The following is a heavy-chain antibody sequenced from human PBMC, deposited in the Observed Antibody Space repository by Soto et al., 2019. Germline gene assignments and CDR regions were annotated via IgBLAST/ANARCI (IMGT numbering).Heavy chain of an antibody. V-gene: IGHV4-30-2*01. CDR1: GDSISSGGYS. Sequence: QLQLQESGSGLVKPSQTLSLTCTVSGDSISSGGYSWNWIRQPPGQGLEWIGYIYHSGGTDYNPSLKSRVTTTVDSSNNQYSLKLSSVTAAHTAVYYCGRDFRSGYYLDYWGQGTLVTVSS. J-gene: IGHJ4*02. D-gene: IGHD3-22*01. CDR3: GRDFRSGYYLDY. CDR2: IYHSGGT.